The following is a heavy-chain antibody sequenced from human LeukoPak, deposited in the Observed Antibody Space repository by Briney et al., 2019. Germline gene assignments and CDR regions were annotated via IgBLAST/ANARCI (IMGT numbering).Heavy chain of an antibody. CDR1: GTSLRRYH. V-gene: IGHV4-4*07. Sequence: SETLSLTCTVSGTSLRRYHWTWIRQSAGKGLEWIGRVFSNGTIDYNPSLKTRVTISVDSSNNQVSLRLTSVTAAGTAVYYCARDNQRTGRGPSPRQYYFGLDVRGQGTTVTVSS. D-gene: IGHD2-15*01. J-gene: IGHJ6*02. CDR2: VFSNGTI. CDR3: ARDNQRTGRGPSPRQYYFGLDV.